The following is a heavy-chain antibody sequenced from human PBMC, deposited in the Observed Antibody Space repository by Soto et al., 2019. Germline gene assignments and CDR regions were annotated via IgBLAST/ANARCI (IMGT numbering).Heavy chain of an antibody. CDR3: SRQADPRYYGMDV. CDR2: IDPSDSYT. V-gene: IGHV5-10-1*01. CDR1: GYSFTIYW. Sequence: GESLKISCQGSGYSFTIYWIDWVRQMPGKGLEWTGRIDPSDSYTNYSPSFEGHVTISADKSITTAYLQWSSLKASDTAMYYCSRQADPRYYGMDVWGQGTTVTVSS. J-gene: IGHJ6*02.